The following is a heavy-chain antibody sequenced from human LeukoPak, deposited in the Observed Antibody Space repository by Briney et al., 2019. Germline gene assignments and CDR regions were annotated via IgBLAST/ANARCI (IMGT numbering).Heavy chain of an antibody. V-gene: IGHV4-34*01. Sequence: PSETLSLTCAVHGGSFSGYYWSWIRQPPGKGLEWIGEINHSGSTNYNPSLKSRVTISVDTSKNQFSLKLSSVTAADTAVYYCARAAPRIQLVYWGQGTLVTVSS. CDR2: INHSGST. CDR3: ARAAPRIQLVY. CDR1: GGSFSGYY. D-gene: IGHD5-18*01. J-gene: IGHJ4*02.